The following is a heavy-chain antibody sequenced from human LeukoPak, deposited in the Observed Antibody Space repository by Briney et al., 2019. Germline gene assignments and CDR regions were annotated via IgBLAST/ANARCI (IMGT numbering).Heavy chain of an antibody. D-gene: IGHD3-3*01. CDR1: GFTFSSYG. V-gene: IGHV3-30*18. CDR3: AKGSKEVLFTRDHHMDV. J-gene: IGHJ6*03. Sequence: GGSLRPSCAASGFTFSSYGMLWVRQAPGKGLEWVAVISYDGSNKYYADSVKGRFTISRDNSKNTLYLQMNSLRAEDTAVYYCAKGSKEVLFTRDHHMDVWGKGTTVTMSS. CDR2: ISYDGSNK.